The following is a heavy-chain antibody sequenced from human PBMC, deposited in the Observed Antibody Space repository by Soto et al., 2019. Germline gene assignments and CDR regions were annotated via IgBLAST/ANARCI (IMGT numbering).Heavy chain of an antibody. V-gene: IGHV3-13*01. CDR3: ARGRGSEYFDY. CDR2: IGTAGDT. Sequence: GGSLRLSCAASGFTFSSYDMHWVRQATGKGLEWVSAIGTAGDTYYPGSVKGRFTISRENAKNSLYLQMNSLRAGDTAVYYCARGRGSEYFDYWGQGTLVTVSS. D-gene: IGHD1-26*01. J-gene: IGHJ4*02. CDR1: GFTFSSYD.